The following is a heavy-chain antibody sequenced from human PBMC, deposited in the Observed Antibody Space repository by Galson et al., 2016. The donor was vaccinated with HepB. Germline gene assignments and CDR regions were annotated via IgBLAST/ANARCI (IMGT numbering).Heavy chain of an antibody. CDR2: IANDGTRK. CDR3: AREGYIYESDYFDY. Sequence: SLRLSCAASGFTFSTYALHWVRQAPGKGLEWVSFIANDGTRKDYVDSVKGRFTISRDNSKNTLYLQMNSLRAEDTALYYCAREGYIYESDYFDYWGQGTLVTASA. J-gene: IGHJ4*02. CDR1: GFTFSTYA. V-gene: IGHV3-30-3*01. D-gene: IGHD5-12*01.